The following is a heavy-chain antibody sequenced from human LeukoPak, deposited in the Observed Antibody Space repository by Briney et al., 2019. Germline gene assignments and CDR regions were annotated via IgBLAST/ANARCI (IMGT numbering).Heavy chain of an antibody. CDR3: ASSEAVYYGSGSYYWYYYGMDV. CDR2: IYYSGST. CDR1: GGSISSYY. D-gene: IGHD3-10*01. Sequence: PSETLSLTCTVSGGSISSYYWSWIRQPPGKGLEWIGYIYYSGSTNYNPSLKSRVTISVDTSKNQFSLKLSSVTAADTAVYYCASSEAVYYGSGSYYWYYYGMDVWGQGTTVTVSS. V-gene: IGHV4-59*12. J-gene: IGHJ6*02.